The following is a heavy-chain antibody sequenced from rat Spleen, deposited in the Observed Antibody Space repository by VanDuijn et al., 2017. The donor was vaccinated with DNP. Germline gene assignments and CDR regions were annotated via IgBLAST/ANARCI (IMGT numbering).Heavy chain of an antibody. CDR1: GFNFSDYN. J-gene: IGHJ4*01. CDR3: ATFEERDA. CDR2: IIYADTST. V-gene: IGHV5S10*01. Sequence: EVQLVESGGGLLPPGRSLKLSCAASGFNFSDYNMAWVRQAPKRGLEWVATIIYADTSTYYRDSVKGRFTISRDNAKSTLYLQMDSLRSEDTATYYCATFEERDAWGQGTSVTVSS. D-gene: IGHD4-2*01.